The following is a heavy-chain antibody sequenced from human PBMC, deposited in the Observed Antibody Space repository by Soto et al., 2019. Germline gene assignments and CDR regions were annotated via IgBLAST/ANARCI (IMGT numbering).Heavy chain of an antibody. J-gene: IGHJ5*02. CDR2: IGSKGQNYAT. Sequence: EVQLVESGGGLVQPGGSLKLSCAASGFSFSDSAMHWVRQASGKGLEWVGRIGSKGQNYATTYAASVKGRFIISTDESKNTAHLQMNSLKTEDTAVYCCTKYSGTSSAPAALGQGTLVTVSS. D-gene: IGHD1-26*01. V-gene: IGHV3-73*02. CDR1: GFSFSDSA. CDR3: TKYSGTSSAPAA.